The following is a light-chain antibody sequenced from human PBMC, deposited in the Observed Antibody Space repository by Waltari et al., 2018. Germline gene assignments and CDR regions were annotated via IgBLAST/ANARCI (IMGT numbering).Light chain of an antibody. J-gene: IGKJ1*01. Sequence: EIVLTQSPGTLSLSPGERATISRRTSQTVTSSYLAWYQQKPGQAPRLLIYSTSSRATGIPDRFSGSGSGTDFTLTISRLEPEDFAVYYCQQYGVSPWTFGQGTKVEI. CDR2: STS. CDR3: QQYGVSPWT. V-gene: IGKV3-20*01. CDR1: QTVTSSY.